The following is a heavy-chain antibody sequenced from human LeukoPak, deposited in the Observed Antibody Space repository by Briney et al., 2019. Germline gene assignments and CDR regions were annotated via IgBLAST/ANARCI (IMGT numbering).Heavy chain of an antibody. CDR3: ARHNYYGSGSPNFDY. CDR2: IYYSGST. V-gene: IGHV4-39*01. J-gene: IGHJ4*02. CDR1: GGPISSSSYY. Sequence: SETLSLTCTVSGGPISSSSYYWGWIRQPPGKGLEWIGSIYYSGSTYYNPSLKSRVTISVDTSKNQFSLKLSSVTAADTAVYYCARHNYYGSGSPNFDYWGQGTLVTVSS. D-gene: IGHD3-10*01.